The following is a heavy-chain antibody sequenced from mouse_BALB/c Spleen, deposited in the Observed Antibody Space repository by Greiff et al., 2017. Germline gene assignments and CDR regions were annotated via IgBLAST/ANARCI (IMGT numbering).Heavy chain of an antibody. D-gene: IGHD2-2*01. V-gene: IGHV5-6-4*01. Sequence: EVKLMESGGGLVKPGGSLKLSCAASGFTFSSYTMSWVRQTPEKRLEWVATISSGGSYTYYPDSVKGRFTISRDNAKNTLYLQMSSLKSEDTAMYYCTRDGGHGYGLFAYWGQGTLVTVSA. CDR2: ISSGGSYT. J-gene: IGHJ3*01. CDR3: TRDGGHGYGLFAY. CDR1: GFTFSSYT.